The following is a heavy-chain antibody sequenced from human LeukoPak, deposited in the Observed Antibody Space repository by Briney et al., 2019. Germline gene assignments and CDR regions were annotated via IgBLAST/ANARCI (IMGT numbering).Heavy chain of an antibody. Sequence: GGSLRLSCSVSGFTFSNYAMHWVRQAPGKGLEYVSAISSDGGGTYYADSVKGRFTISRGNSENSLYLQMSSLRAEDTAVYYCVNLGYCSTPTCPWGWGQGTLVIVSS. J-gene: IGHJ4*02. CDR3: VNLGYCSTPTCPWG. D-gene: IGHD2-2*01. CDR1: GFTFSNYA. CDR2: ISSDGGGT. V-gene: IGHV3-64D*06.